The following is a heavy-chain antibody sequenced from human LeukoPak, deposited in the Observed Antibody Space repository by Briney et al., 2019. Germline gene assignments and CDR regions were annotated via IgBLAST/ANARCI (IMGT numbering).Heavy chain of an antibody. J-gene: IGHJ4*02. Sequence: GSLRLSCAASGFTFSSYAMSWVRQAPGKGLEWIGEINHSGSTNYNPSLKSRVTISVDTSKNQFSLKLSSVTAADTAVYYCARQNSSGCYFDYWGQGTLVTVSS. CDR2: INHSGST. D-gene: IGHD6-19*01. CDR1: GFTFSSYA. V-gene: IGHV4-34*01. CDR3: ARQNSSGCYFDY.